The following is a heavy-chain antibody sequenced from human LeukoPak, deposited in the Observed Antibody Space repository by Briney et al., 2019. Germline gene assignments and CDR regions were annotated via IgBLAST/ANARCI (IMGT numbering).Heavy chain of an antibody. Sequence: SVKVSCKASGGTFSSYAISWVRQAPGQGLEWMGGIIPIFGTANYAQKFQGRVTITADKSTSTAYMELSSLRSEDTAVYYCAREGGGARVKTGVTGHIQTDAFDIWGQGTMVTVFS. D-gene: IGHD7-27*01. J-gene: IGHJ3*02. V-gene: IGHV1-69*06. CDR1: GGTFSSYA. CDR2: IIPIFGTA. CDR3: AREGGGARVKTGVTGHIQTDAFDI.